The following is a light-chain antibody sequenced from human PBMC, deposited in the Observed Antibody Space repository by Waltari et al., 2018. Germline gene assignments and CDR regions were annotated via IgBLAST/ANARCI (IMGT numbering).Light chain of an antibody. CDR2: GAS. CDR1: QSLTKRY. J-gene: IGKJ2*01. V-gene: IGKV3-20*01. Sequence: VFTQSPGTLSLSPGERPTLSCRASQSLTKRYLAWYQQKPGQAPRLLIYGASSRAAGIPDRFSGSGSGTDFTRTISRLEPEDFAVYYCQQYGSSVLYTFGQGTKLEIK. CDR3: QQYGSSVLYT.